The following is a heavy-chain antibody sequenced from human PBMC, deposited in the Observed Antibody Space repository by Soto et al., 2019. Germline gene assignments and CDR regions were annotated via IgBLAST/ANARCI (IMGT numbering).Heavy chain of an antibody. CDR1: GFTLSDHY. V-gene: IGHV3-72*01. CDR3: VRNTYFSDSSGYTRCFDY. CDR2: SRDKAQGYST. D-gene: IGHD3-22*01. Sequence: GGSLRLSIAGSGFTLSDHYIDWVRQAAGKGLEWVGRSRDKAQGYSTEYAASVKGRFTTSRDDSKNSVYLKMNSLKTEDTAVYYCVRNTYFSDSSGYTRCFDYCGQGTLVTVYS. J-gene: IGHJ4*02.